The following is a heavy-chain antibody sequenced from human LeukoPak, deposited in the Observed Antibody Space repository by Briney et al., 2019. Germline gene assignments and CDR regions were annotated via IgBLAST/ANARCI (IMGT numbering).Heavy chain of an antibody. CDR2: IRSSGSTI. CDR1: GFTFSSFE. J-gene: IGHJ5*02. Sequence: QAGGPLRLSCAASGFTFSSFEMNGAGHAPGRGLEGVSYIRSSGSTIYYADSVKGRFTISRDNAKNSLYLQMNSLRAEDTAVYYCAVDLRFDPWGQGTLVTVSS. V-gene: IGHV3-48*03. D-gene: IGHD5/OR15-5a*01. CDR3: AVDLRFDP.